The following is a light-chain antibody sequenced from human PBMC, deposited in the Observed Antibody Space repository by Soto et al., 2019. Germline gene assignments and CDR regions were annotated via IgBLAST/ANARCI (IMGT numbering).Light chain of an antibody. CDR3: QQYGSSGT. CDR1: QSVSNNY. J-gene: IGKJ1*01. Sequence: EIVLTQSPGTLSLSPGERATFSCRASQSVSNNYLAWYQQKPGQAPRLLIYGASNRATGIPDWFSGSGSGTDFTLTISXLEPEDFAVYYCQQYGSSGTFGQGTKVDIK. CDR2: GAS. V-gene: IGKV3-20*01.